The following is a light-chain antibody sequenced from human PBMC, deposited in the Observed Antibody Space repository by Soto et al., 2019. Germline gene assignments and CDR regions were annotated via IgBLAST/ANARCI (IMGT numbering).Light chain of an antibody. CDR3: QQYDSSLT. J-gene: IGKJ1*01. V-gene: IGKV3-20*01. CDR1: QSVDSRF. Sequence: EIVLTQSPGSLSLSPGDRATLSCRASQSVDSRFFAWYQQRPGQAPRLLIYGASRRATGIPERFTGSGSGTDFTLTISVLEPEDFAVYYYQQYDSSLTFGLGTKVEIK. CDR2: GAS.